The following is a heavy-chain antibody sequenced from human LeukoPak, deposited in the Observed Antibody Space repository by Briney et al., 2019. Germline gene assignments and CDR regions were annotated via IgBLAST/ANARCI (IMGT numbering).Heavy chain of an antibody. CDR1: GFTFSSYA. V-gene: IGHV3-23*01. J-gene: IGHJ4*02. Sequence: TGGSLRLSCAASGFTFSSYAMSWVRQAPGKGLEWVSAISGSGGSTYYADSVKGRFTISRDNSKNTLYLQMNSLRAEDTAVYYCAKSNRRDYVGCFDYWGQGTLVTVSS. CDR2: ISGSGGST. D-gene: IGHD4-23*01. CDR3: AKSNRRDYVGCFDY.